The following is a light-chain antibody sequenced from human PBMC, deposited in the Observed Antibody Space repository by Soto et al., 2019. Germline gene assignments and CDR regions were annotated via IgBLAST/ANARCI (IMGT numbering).Light chain of an antibody. Sequence: DSQMTQYPSTLSASVGDRVTITCRASQSSSYWLAWYQQKPGKAPKLLISKASTLQSGVPPRFSDSGSGTEFTLTISSLQPDDFATYYCQKYDSYPMTFGGGTKVEIK. CDR3: QKYDSYPMT. J-gene: IGKJ4*01. CDR2: KAS. CDR1: QSSSYW. V-gene: IGKV1-5*03.